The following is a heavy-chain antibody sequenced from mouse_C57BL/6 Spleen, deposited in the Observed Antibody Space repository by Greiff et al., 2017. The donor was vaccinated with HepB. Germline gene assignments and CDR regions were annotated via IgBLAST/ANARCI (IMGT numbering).Heavy chain of an antibody. J-gene: IGHJ2*01. CDR3: ARLERDCGNSVFGY. CDR1: GYTFTSYW. CDR2: IHPNSGST. D-gene: IGHD2-1*01. Sequence: QVQLQQPGAELVKPGASVKLSCKASGYTFTSYWMHWVKQRPGQGLEWIGMIHPNSGSTNYNEKFKSKATLTVDKSSSTAYMQLSSLTYEDSAVYYCARLERDCGNSVFGYWGQGTTLTVSS. V-gene: IGHV1-64*01.